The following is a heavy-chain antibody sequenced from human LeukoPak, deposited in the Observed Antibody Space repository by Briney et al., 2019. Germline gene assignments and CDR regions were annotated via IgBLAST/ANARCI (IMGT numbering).Heavy chain of an antibody. CDR1: GDSINIYY. D-gene: IGHD3-9*01. V-gene: IGHV4-59*01. J-gene: IGHJ4*02. CDR3: ARVRAFTTPPNLTFDY. Sequence: SETLSLTCTVSGDSINIYYSSGVRQPPGKGLECIGYIHNSGSTYYNPSLKSRVTLSLDTSKNQFSLKLSSVTAADTAKYYCARVRAFTTPPNLTFDYWGRGTVATVSS. CDR2: IHNSGST.